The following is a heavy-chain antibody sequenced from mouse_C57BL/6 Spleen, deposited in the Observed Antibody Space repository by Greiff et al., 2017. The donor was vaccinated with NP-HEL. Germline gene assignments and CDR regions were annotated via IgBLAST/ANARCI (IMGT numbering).Heavy chain of an antibody. D-gene: IGHD3-3*01. Sequence: QVQLQQSGAELARPGASVKMSCKASGYTFTSYTMHWVKQRPGQGLEWIGYINPSSGYTKYNQKFKDKATLTADKSSSTAYMQLSSLTSEDSAVYYCAPGGFRGFAYWGQGTLVTVSA. CDR1: GYTFTSYT. J-gene: IGHJ3*01. V-gene: IGHV1-4*01. CDR2: INPSSGYT. CDR3: APGGFRGFAY.